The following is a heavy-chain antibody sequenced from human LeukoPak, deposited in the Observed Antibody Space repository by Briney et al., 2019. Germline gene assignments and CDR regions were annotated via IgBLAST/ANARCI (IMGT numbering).Heavy chain of an antibody. J-gene: IGHJ3*02. Sequence: SETLSLTCAVYGGSFSGYYWSWIRQPPGKGLEGIGEINHSGSTNYNPSLKSRVTISVDTSKNQFSLKLSSVTAADTAVYYCARGRVITIFGVVKWKVAFDIWGQGTMVTVSS. CDR3: ARGRVITIFGVVKWKVAFDI. D-gene: IGHD3-3*01. V-gene: IGHV4-34*01. CDR1: GGSFSGYY. CDR2: INHSGST.